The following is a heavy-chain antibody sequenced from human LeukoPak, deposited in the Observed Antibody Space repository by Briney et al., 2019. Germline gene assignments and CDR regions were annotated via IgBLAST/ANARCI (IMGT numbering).Heavy chain of an antibody. CDR2: ISGSGANT. Sequence: GGSLRLSCAASGFTFTTYAMSWVRQAPGKGLEWVSAISGSGANTYYSDSVKGRFTISRDNSKDTLYLQMNSLRAEDTAIYFCARRKYDSSGFDYWGQETLVAVSS. D-gene: IGHD3-22*01. J-gene: IGHJ4*02. CDR1: GFTFTTYA. CDR3: ARRKYDSSGFDY. V-gene: IGHV3-23*01.